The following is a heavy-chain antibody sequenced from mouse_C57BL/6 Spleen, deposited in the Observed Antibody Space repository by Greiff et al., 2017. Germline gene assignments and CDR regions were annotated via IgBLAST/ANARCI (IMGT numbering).Heavy chain of an antibody. D-gene: IGHD1-1*01. V-gene: IGHV2-2*01. CDR1: GFSLTSYG. CDR3: AGDYYGSSSFDY. J-gene: IGHJ2*01. CDR2: IWSGGST. Sequence: VKVVESGPGLVQPSQSLSITCTVSGFSLTSYGVHWVRQSPGKGLEWLGVIWSGGSTDYNAAFISRLSISKDNSKSQVFFKMNSLQADDTAIYYCAGDYYGSSSFDYWGQGTTLTVSS.